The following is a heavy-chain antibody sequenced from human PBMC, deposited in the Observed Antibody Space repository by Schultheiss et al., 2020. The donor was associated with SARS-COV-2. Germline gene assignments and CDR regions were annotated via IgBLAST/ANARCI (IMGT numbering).Heavy chain of an antibody. V-gene: IGHV4-30-2*01. D-gene: IGHD3-10*01. CDR2: IYHSGST. Sequence: SQTLSLTCTVSGGSISSGSYYWSWIRQPPGKGLEWIGYIYHSGSTYYNPSLKSRVTISVDRSKNQFSLKLTSVTAADTAVYYCAGAGDDYFGSGSPLSFAYWGQGTLVTVSS. CDR3: AGAGDDYFGSGSPLSFAY. J-gene: IGHJ4*02. CDR1: GGSISSGSYY.